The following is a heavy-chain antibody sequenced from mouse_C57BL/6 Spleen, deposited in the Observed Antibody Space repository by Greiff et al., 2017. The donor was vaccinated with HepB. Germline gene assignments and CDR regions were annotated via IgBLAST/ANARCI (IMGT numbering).Heavy chain of an antibody. D-gene: IGHD2-1*01. V-gene: IGHV1-7*01. CDR3: ARSNLGVYDGNYFDY. CDR2: INPSSGYT. J-gene: IGHJ2*01. CDR1: GYTFTSYW. Sequence: VQRVESGAELAKPGASVKLSCKASGYTFTSYWMHWVKQRPGPGLEWIGYINPSSGYTKYTQKFKDKATLTADKSSSTAYMQLSSLTYEDSAVYYWARSNLGVYDGNYFDYWGQGTTLTVSS.